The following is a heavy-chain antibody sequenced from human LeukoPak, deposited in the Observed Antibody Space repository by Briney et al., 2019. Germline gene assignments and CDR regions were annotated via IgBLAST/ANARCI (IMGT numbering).Heavy chain of an antibody. D-gene: IGHD1-26*01. J-gene: IGHJ3*02. Sequence: PGGSLRLSCVASGFTFSRHAMSWVRQAPGKGLEWVSAISGSGGSTYYADSVKGRFTISRDNSKNTLYLQMNSLRAEDTAVYYCAKVQWELEWKDAFDIWGQGTMVTVSS. CDR2: ISGSGGST. CDR3: AKVQWELEWKDAFDI. V-gene: IGHV3-23*01. CDR1: GFTFSRHA.